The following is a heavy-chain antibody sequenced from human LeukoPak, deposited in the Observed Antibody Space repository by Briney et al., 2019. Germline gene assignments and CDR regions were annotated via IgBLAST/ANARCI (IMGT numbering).Heavy chain of an antibody. V-gene: IGHV3-21*01. CDR2: IGSTSSSI. CDR3: AREGGATAEGFDY. D-gene: IGHD1-26*01. Sequence: GGSLRLSCAASGFTFSSYSMNWVRQAPGKGLGWVSSIGSTSSSIYYADSVKGRFTISRDNAKNSLYLQMNSLRAEDTAVYYCAREGGATAEGFDYWGQGTLVTVSS. CDR1: GFTFSSYS. J-gene: IGHJ4*02.